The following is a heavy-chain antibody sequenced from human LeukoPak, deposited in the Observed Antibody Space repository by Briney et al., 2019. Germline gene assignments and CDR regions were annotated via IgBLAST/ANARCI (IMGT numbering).Heavy chain of an antibody. D-gene: IGHD6-13*01. CDR3: ASDSGSNWFGY. Sequence: GGSLRLSCAASGFTFSNYAMSWVRQAPGKGLEWVSTIGGSGTSTYYADSVKGRFTISRDNSKNTLFLQMNSLRAEDTAVYYCASDSGSNWFGYWGQGTLVTVSS. CDR1: GFTFSNYA. CDR2: IGGSGTST. V-gene: IGHV3-23*01. J-gene: IGHJ5*01.